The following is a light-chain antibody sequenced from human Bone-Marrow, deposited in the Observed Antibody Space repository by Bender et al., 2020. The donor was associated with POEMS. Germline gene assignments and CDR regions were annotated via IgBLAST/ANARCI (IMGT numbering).Light chain of an antibody. CDR2: NVN. CDR1: NIGPKS. CDR3: QSIDTDNSGIWV. V-gene: IGLV3-21*02. Sequence: SYVLTQPPSVSVAPGQTARITCGIHNIGPKSVHWYQQKPGQAPVLVVYNVNDRSSGVPERFSGSNSENTAALTITRVEPGDEADYYCQSIDTDNSGIWVFGGGTKLTVL. J-gene: IGLJ3*02.